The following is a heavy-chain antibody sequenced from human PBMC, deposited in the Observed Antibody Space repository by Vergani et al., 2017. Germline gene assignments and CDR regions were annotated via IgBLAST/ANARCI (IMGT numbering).Heavy chain of an antibody. Sequence: QVQLVQSGAEVKKPGSSVKVSCKASGGTFSSYAISWVRQAPGKGLEWVSYISSSGSTIYYADSVKGRFTISRDNAKNSLYLQMNSLRAEDTAVYYCARKHISNYYDSSGYYYMGYYYGMDVWGQGTTVTVSS. CDR3: ARKHISNYYDSSGYYYMGYYYGMDV. J-gene: IGHJ6*02. CDR2: ISSSGSTI. D-gene: IGHD3-22*01. CDR1: GGTFSSYA. V-gene: IGHV3-11*01.